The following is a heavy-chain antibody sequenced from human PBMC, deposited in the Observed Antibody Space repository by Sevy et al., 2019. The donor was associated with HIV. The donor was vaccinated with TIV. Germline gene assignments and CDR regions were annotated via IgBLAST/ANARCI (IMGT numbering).Heavy chain of an antibody. CDR1: GFTFSSYS. J-gene: IGHJ4*02. CDR2: ISSSSSYI. CDR3: ARDPIAVAGRGGGDDY. V-gene: IGHV3-21*01. D-gene: IGHD6-19*01. Sequence: GGSLRLSCAASGFTFSSYSMNWVRQAPGKGLEWVSSISSSSSYIYYAGSVKGRFTISRDNAKNSLYLQMESLGAEDTAVYYCARDPIAVAGRGGGDDYWGQGTLVTVSS.